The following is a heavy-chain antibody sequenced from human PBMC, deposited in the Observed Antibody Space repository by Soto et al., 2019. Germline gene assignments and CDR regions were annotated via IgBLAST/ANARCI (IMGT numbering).Heavy chain of an antibody. CDR1: GGYISSYY. Sequence: QVQLQESGPGLVKPSETLSLTCTVSGGYISSYYWSWIRQPPGKGLEWIGYIYYSGSTNNNPSLKRRITRSVDTSKNPFSLKLGSVTAADTAVYYCAKSRQRVIHNWFDPWGQGTLVTVSS. V-gene: IGHV4-59*01. CDR2: IYYSGST. J-gene: IGHJ5*02. D-gene: IGHD6-25*01. CDR3: AKSRQRVIHNWFDP.